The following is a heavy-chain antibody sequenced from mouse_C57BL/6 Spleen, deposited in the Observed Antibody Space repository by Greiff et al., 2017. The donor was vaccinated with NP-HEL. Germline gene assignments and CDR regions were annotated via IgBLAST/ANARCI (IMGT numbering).Heavy chain of an antibody. CDR3: APIYYDYDGYAMDY. V-gene: IGHV2-9-1*01. Sequence: VQRVESGPGLVAPSQSLSITCTVSGFSLTSYAISWVRQPPGKGLEWLGVIWTGGGTNYNSALKSRLSISKDNSKSQVFLKMNSLQTDDTARYYCAPIYYDYDGYAMDYWGQGTSVTVSS. D-gene: IGHD2-4*01. CDR2: IWTGGGT. CDR1: GFSLTSYA. J-gene: IGHJ4*01.